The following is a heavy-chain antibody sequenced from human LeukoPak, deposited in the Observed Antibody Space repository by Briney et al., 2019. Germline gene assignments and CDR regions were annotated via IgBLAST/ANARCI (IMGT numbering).Heavy chain of an antibody. D-gene: IGHD3-3*01. CDR2: ISWNSGSI. CDR3: AEEISDFWSGYSNTAFDY. V-gene: IGHV3-9*01. Sequence: PGRSLRLSCAASGFTFDDYAMHWVRQAPGKGLEWVSGISWNSGSIGYADSVKGRFTISRDSAKNSLYLQMNSLRAEDTALYYCAEEISDFWSGYSNTAFDYWGQGTLVTVSS. CDR1: GFTFDDYA. J-gene: IGHJ4*02.